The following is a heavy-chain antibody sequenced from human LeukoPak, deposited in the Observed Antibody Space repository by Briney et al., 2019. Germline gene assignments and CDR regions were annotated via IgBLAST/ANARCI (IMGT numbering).Heavy chain of an antibody. V-gene: IGHV4-39*07. D-gene: IGHD3-16*01. J-gene: IGHJ5*02. CDR2: IYYSGST. CDR1: GGSISSSSYY. Sequence: SETLSLTCTVSGGSISSSSYYWGWIRQPPGKGLEWIGSIYYSGSTYYNPSLKSRFTISVDTSKNQFSLKLSSVTAADTAVYYCARFFTTTRYWGTLSWFDPWGQGTLVTVSS. CDR3: ARFFTTTRYWGTLSWFDP.